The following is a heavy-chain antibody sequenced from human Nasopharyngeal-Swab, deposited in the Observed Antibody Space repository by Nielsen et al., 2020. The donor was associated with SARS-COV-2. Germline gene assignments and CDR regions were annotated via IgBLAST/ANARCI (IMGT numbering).Heavy chain of an antibody. CDR1: GFTFSSYA. Sequence: GESLKISCAASGFTFSSYAMHWVRQAPGKGLEWVAVISYDGSNKYYADSVKGRFTISRDNSKNTLYLQMNSLRAEDTAVYYCARAPRLWQQLVSYWGQGTLVTVSS. CDR3: ARAPRLWQQLVSY. D-gene: IGHD6-13*01. V-gene: IGHV3-30-3*01. CDR2: ISYDGSNK. J-gene: IGHJ4*02.